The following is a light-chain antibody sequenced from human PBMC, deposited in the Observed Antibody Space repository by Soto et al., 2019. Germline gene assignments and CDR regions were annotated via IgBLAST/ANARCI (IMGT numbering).Light chain of an antibody. V-gene: IGLV2-14*01. CDR3: SAYTSSSTRV. J-gene: IGLJ3*02. CDR2: EVT. CDR1: SSDVGGYNY. Sequence: QSALTQPASVSGSPGQSITISCTGTSSDVGGYNYVSWYQQHPGKAPKLLIYEVTNRPSGVSNRFSASKSGNTASLTISGLQTEDEADYYCSAYTSSSTRVFGGGTKLTVL.